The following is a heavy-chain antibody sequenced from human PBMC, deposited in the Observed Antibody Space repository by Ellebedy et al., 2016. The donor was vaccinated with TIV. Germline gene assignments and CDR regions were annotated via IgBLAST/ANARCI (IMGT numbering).Heavy chain of an antibody. D-gene: IGHD2-21*02. CDR3: ARDRYCGGDCYSLYYFDY. J-gene: IGHJ4*02. CDR2: ISSSSSYI. V-gene: IGHV3-21*01. Sequence: GESLKISCAASGFTFSSYSMNWVRQAPGKGLEWVSSISSSSSYIYYADSVKGRFTISRDNAKNSLYLQMNSLRAEDTAVYYCARDRYCGGDCYSLYYFDYWGQGTLVTVSS. CDR1: GFTFSSYS.